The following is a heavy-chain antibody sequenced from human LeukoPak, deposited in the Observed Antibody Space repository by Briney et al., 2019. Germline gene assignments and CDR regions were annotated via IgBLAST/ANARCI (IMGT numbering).Heavy chain of an antibody. CDR1: GFTFSSYA. J-gene: IGHJ3*02. V-gene: IGHV3-30*18. CDR2: ISYDGSNK. D-gene: IGHD3-3*01. CDR3: AKESPHTYYDFWSGYYTSGEGGAFDI. Sequence: PGGSLRLSCAASGFTFSSYAMSWVRQAPGKGLEWVAVISYDGSNKYYADSVKGRFTISRDNSKNTLYLQMNSLRAEDTAVYYCAKESPHTYYDFWSGYYTSGEGGAFDIWGQGTMVTVSS.